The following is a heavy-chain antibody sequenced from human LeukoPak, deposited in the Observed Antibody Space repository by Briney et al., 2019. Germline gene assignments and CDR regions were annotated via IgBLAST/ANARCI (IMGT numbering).Heavy chain of an antibody. CDR3: AKDKGAAADGYFDL. J-gene: IGHJ2*01. V-gene: IGHV3-9*01. D-gene: IGHD6-13*01. CDR2: ISWNSGSI. CDR1: GFTFDDYA. Sequence: GGSLRLSCAASGFTFDDYAMHWVRQAPGKGLEWVSGISWNSGSIGYADSVKGRFTISRDNAKNSLYLQMNSLRAEDTALYYCAKDKGAAADGYFDLWGRGTLVTVSS.